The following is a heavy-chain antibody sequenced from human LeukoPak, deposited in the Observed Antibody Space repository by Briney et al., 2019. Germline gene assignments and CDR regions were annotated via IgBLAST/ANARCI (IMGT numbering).Heavy chain of an antibody. V-gene: IGHV4-4*09. Sequence: SETLSLTCTVSGGSISSYYWSWIRQPPGKGLEWIGYIYTSGSTNYNPSLKSRVSISVDTSKNQFSLKLSSVTAADTAVYYCARRYVTSWGDPWGQGTLVTVSS. CDR3: ARRYVTSWGDP. CDR2: IYTSGST. J-gene: IGHJ5*02. D-gene: IGHD2-2*01. CDR1: GGSISSYY.